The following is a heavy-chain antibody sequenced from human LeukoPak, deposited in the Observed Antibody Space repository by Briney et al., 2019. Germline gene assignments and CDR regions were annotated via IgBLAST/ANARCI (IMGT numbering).Heavy chain of an antibody. CDR3: AKQLGYCSDGSCYFPY. V-gene: IGHV3-23*01. CDR1: GFTFSSSA. Sequence: VQPGGSLRLSCAASGFTFSSSAMSWVRQAPGKGLEWVSAISNNGGYTYYADSVQGRSTISRDNSKSTLCLQMNSLRAEDTAVYYCAKQLGYCSDGSCYFPYWGQGTLVTVSS. CDR2: ISNNGGYT. J-gene: IGHJ4*02. D-gene: IGHD2-15*01.